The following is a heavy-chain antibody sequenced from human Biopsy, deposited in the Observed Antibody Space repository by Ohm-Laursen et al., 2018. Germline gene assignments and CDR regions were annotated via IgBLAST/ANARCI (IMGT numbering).Heavy chain of an antibody. D-gene: IGHD1/OR15-1a*01. CDR1: GFTFSSYS. CDR2: ISSGSSPI. V-gene: IGHV3-48*01. Sequence: SLRLSCAASGFTFSSYSMSWVRQAPGKGLEWVSFISSGSSPIYYADSVKVRFTIFRDDAKNSLYLQMNSLRAEDTAVYYCARGRTGGWGQGTLVTVSS. J-gene: IGHJ4*02. CDR3: ARGRTGG.